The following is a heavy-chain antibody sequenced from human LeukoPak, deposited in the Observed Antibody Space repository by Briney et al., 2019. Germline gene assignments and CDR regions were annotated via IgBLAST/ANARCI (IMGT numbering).Heavy chain of an antibody. D-gene: IGHD6-13*01. CDR1: GYTFTSYY. V-gene: IGHV1-46*01. J-gene: IGHJ6*03. Sequence: ASVKVSCKASGYTFTSYYMHWVRQAPGQGLEWMGIINPSGGSTSYAQKFQGRVTMTRDMSTSTVYMELGSLRSEDTAVYYCARAGYSSSWYYGYCMDVWGKGTTVTVSS. CDR2: INPSGGST. CDR3: ARAGYSSSWYYGYCMDV.